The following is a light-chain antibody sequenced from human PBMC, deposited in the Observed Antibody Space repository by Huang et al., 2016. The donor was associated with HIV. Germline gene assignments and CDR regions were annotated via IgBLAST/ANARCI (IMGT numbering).Light chain of an antibody. CDR2: AAS. V-gene: IGKV1-6*01. J-gene: IGKJ1*01. Sequence: AIQMTQSPSSLSASVGDRVTITCRASPGIRNDLGWYQQKPGKAPKLMIYAASSLQSGAPTRFSGSGSGTDFNLTISSLQPEDCATYYCLQDYTLPWTFGQGTKVELK. CDR3: LQDYTLPWT. CDR1: PGIRND.